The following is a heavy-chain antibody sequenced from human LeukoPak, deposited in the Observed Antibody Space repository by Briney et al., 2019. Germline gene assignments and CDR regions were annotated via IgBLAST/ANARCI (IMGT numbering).Heavy chain of an antibody. CDR3: ARDITIFGVVIAEY. Sequence: PGRSLRLSCAASGFTFSSYAMHWVRQAPGKGLEWVAVISYDGSNKYYADSVKGRFTISRDNSKNTLYLQMNSLGGEDTAVYYCARDITIFGVVIAEYWGQGTLVTVSS. CDR2: ISYDGSNK. V-gene: IGHV3-30*04. J-gene: IGHJ4*02. CDR1: GFTFSSYA. D-gene: IGHD3-3*01.